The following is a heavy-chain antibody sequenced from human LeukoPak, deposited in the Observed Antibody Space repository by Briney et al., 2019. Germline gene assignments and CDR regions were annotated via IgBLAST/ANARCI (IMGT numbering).Heavy chain of an antibody. CDR2: ISGSDGST. CDR1: GFTFRSYV. D-gene: IGHD3-22*01. J-gene: IGHJ4*02. Sequence: GSLRLSCAASGFTFRSYVMSWVRQAPGKGLEWVSGISGSDGSTYYADSVKGRFTISRDNSKNTLYLQMNSLRAEDTAVYYCAKSGSSGYYPLYYFDYWGQGTLVTVSS. CDR3: AKSGSSGYYPLYYFDY. V-gene: IGHV3-23*01.